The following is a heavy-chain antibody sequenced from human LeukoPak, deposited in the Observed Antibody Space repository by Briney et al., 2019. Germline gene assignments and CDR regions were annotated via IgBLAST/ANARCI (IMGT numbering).Heavy chain of an antibody. D-gene: IGHD1-14*01. CDR3: ATEVTGGNY. CDR2: ISTNGGST. CDR1: ALTFSSYA. Sequence: GGSLRLSCAASALTFSSYAMYWVRQAPEKGLEYVSGISTNGGSTYYADSVKGRFTISRDNSKNTLFLQMGSLRAEDMAVYYCATEVTGGNYWGQGTLVTVSS. V-gene: IGHV3-64*02. J-gene: IGHJ4*02.